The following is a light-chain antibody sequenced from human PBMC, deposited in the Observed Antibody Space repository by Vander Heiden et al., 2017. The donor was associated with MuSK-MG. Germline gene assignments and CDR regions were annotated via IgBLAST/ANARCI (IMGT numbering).Light chain of an antibody. CDR1: QSVSSY. V-gene: IGKV3-11*01. J-gene: IGKJ3*01. CDR2: DAS. CDR3: QQRSNWPPIFT. Sequence: DTLLTHSPATLSLSPGERATLSCRASQSVSSYLAWYQQKPGQAPRLLIYDASNRATGIQARFSGSGSGTDFTLTISSLEPEDFAVYYCQQRSNWPPIFTFGPGTKVDIK.